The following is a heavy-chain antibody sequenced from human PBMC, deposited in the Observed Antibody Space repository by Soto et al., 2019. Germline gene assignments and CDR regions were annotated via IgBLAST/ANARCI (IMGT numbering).Heavy chain of an antibody. V-gene: IGHV1-69*02. CDR3: ARQGSIAVAGPFDY. Sequence: SVKVSCKASGGTFSSYTISWVRQAPGQGLEWMGRIIPILGIANYAQKFQGRVTITADKSTSTAYMELSSLRSEDTAVYYCARQGSIAVAGPFDYWGQGTLVTAPQ. D-gene: IGHD6-19*01. J-gene: IGHJ4*02. CDR2: IIPILGIA. CDR1: GGTFSSYT.